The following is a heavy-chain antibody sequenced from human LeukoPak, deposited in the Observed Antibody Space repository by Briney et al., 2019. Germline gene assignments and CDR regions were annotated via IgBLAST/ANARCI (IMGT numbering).Heavy chain of an antibody. CDR1: GDSVNNTSSY. V-gene: IGHV4-39*01. Sequence: SETLSLTCTVSGDSVNNTSSYWGWIRQPPEKGLEWIASIYYTGSSYYNPSLKSRVSISVDTSKNQFSLKLSSVTAADTAVYYCASLITMVRGVIIFDYWGQGTLVTVSS. J-gene: IGHJ4*02. D-gene: IGHD3-10*01. CDR2: IYYTGSS. CDR3: ASLITMVRGVIIFDY.